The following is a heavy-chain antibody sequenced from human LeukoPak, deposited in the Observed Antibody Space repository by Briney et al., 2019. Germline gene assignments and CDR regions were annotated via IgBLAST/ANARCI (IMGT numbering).Heavy chain of an antibody. D-gene: IGHD2-2*01. J-gene: IGHJ6*02. CDR1: GHTSTTYT. CDR2: INAGNGNI. Sequence: ASVKVSCKASGHTSTTYTIHWVRQAPGQGLEWMGWINAGNGNIKYSQKLQGRVTIIGDTSASTAYMELSSLRSEDTAVYYCARGYCSSTSCYMDVWGQGTTVT. V-gene: IGHV1-3*01. CDR3: ARGYCSSTSCYMDV.